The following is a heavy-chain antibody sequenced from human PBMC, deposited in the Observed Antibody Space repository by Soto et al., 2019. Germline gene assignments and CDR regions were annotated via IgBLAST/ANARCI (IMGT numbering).Heavy chain of an antibody. V-gene: IGHV4-61*01. CDR3: ARSNYYDSSGYPNWFDP. Sequence: SETLSLTCTVSGGSVSSGSYYWSWIRQPPGKGLEWIGYIYYSGSTNYNPSLKSRVTISVDTSKNQFSLKLSSVTAADTAVYYCARSNYYDSSGYPNWFDPWGQGTLVTVSS. D-gene: IGHD3-22*01. J-gene: IGHJ5*02. CDR1: GGSVSSGSYY. CDR2: IYYSGST.